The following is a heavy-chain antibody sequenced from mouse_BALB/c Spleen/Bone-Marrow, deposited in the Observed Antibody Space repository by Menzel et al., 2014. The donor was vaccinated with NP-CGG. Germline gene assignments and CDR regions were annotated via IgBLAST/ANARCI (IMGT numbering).Heavy chain of an antibody. CDR2: IRNKANGYTT. Sequence: EVKLVESGGGLVQPGGSLRLSCETSGFTFTDYYMNWVRQPPGKALEWLGFIRNKANGYTTEYSASVKGRFTISRDNSQSIHHLQMNVLRTEDSDTYYCASEIVRQLLYYWGQGTLLTVAS. J-gene: IGHJ2*01. CDR3: ASEIVRQLLYY. V-gene: IGHV7-3*02. CDR1: GFTFTDYY. D-gene: IGHD4-1*02.